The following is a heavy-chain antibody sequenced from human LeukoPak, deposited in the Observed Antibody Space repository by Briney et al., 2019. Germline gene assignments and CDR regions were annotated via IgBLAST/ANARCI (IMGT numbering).Heavy chain of an antibody. CDR2: IYSSGSA. Sequence: SETLSLTCTVSGDSISSYYWSWIRQPAGKGLQWIGRIYSSGSANYNPSLKSRVTMSVETSKNQFSLRLNSMTAADTAVYYCARDLGFWSGPDYWGHGTLVTVSS. V-gene: IGHV4-4*07. CDR3: ARDLGFWSGPDY. J-gene: IGHJ4*01. D-gene: IGHD3-3*01. CDR1: GDSISSYY.